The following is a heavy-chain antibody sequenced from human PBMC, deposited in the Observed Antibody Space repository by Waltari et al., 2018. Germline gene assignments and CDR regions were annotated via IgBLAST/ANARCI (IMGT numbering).Heavy chain of an antibody. CDR3: ARGSGHDY. V-gene: IGHV1-2*02. CDR2: INPNTGGT. J-gene: IGHJ4*02. Sequence: QVQLVQSGAEVKYPGASVKVSCKASGYDFTRHWIHWVRQAPGQGFEWMGWINPNTGGTTYAEKLQGRVTMTRDTSITTVYMDLGSLTSDDTAIYYCARGSGHDYWGQGTLVTVSS. CDR1: GYDFTRHW.